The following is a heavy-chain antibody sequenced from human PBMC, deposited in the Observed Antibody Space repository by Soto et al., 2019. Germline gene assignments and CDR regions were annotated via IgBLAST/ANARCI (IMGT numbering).Heavy chain of an antibody. CDR3: AREHDYGDYFDY. CDR2: IWYDGSNK. J-gene: IGHJ4*02. Sequence: QVQVVESGGAVVQPGRSLRLSCAASGFTFSSYGMHWVRQAPGKGLEWVAVIWYDGSNKYYADSVKGRFTISRDNSKNTLYLQMNSLRAEDTAVYYCAREHDYGDYFDYWGQGTLVTVSS. CDR1: GFTFSSYG. D-gene: IGHD4-17*01. V-gene: IGHV3-33*01.